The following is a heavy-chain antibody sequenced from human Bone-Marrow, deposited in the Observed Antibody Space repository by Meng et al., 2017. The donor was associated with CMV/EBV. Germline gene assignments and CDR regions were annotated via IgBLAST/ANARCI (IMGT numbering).Heavy chain of an antibody. CDR1: GGSISSYY. J-gene: IGHJ2*01. V-gene: IGHV4-59*01. D-gene: IGHD6-19*01. CDR2: IYYSGST. Sequence: SETLSLTCTVSGGSISSYYWSWIRQPPGKGLEWIGYIYYSGSTNYNPSLKSRVTISVDTSKNQFSLKLSSVTAADTAVYYCASGGWYSDWYFDLWGRGTLVTVSS. CDR3: ASGGWYSDWYFDL.